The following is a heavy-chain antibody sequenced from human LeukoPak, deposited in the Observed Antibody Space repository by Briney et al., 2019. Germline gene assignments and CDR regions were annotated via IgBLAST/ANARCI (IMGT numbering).Heavy chain of an antibody. Sequence: SETLSLTCAVYGGSFSGYYWSWIRQPPGKGLEWIGEIYHSGSTNYNPSLKSRVTISVDKSKNQFSLKLSSVTAADTAVYYCARTRIYSGSYYRGANNWFDPWGQGTLVTVSS. V-gene: IGHV4-34*01. D-gene: IGHD1-26*01. J-gene: IGHJ5*02. CDR3: ARTRIYSGSYYRGANNWFDP. CDR1: GGSFSGYY. CDR2: IYHSGST.